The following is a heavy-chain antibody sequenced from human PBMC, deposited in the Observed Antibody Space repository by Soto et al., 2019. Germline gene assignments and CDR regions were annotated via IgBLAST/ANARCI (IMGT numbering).Heavy chain of an antibody. V-gene: IGHV1-8*01. J-gene: IGHJ3*02. CDR2: MNPNSGNT. Sequence: ASVKVSCKASGYTFTSYDINWLRQATGQGLEWMGWMNPNSGNTGYAQKFQGRVTMTRNTSISTAYMELSSLRSEDTAVYYCARPNRGVVVSSARVGGIRAAFDIRGQGTMDTGSS. CDR1: GYTFTSYD. CDR3: ARPNRGVVVSSARVGGIRAAFDI. D-gene: IGHD2-2*01.